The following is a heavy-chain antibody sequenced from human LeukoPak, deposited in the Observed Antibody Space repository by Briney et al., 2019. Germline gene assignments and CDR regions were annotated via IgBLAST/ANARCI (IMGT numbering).Heavy chain of an antibody. V-gene: IGHV3-30*02. Sequence: QPGGSLRLSCAASGFTFSSYGMHWVRQAPGKGLEWVAFIRYDGSNKYYADSVKGRFTISRDNSKNTLYLQMNSLRAEDTAVYYCAKGPKVVVTANDAFDIWGQGTMVTVSS. CDR2: IRYDGSNK. CDR1: GFTFSSYG. CDR3: AKGPKVVVTANDAFDI. J-gene: IGHJ3*02. D-gene: IGHD2-21*02.